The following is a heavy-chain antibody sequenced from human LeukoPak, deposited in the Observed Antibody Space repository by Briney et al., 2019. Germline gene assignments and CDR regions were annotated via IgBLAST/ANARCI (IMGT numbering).Heavy chain of an antibody. Sequence: GGSLRLSCTASRFTFSNYGMHWVRQAPGKGLEWVAVMWVWNDGSNEYYADSVKGRFTLARDNSKNTLYLQMVSLRAEDTADYYCARDRFPHDDAHYGMDVWGQGPTVTVSS. D-gene: IGHD3-16*01. J-gene: IGHJ6*02. CDR1: RFTFSNYG. V-gene: IGHV3-33*01. CDR2: MWVWNDGSNE. CDR3: ARDRFPHDDAHYGMDV.